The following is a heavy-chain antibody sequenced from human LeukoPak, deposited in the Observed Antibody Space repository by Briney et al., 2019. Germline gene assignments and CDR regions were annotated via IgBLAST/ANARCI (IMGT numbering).Heavy chain of an antibody. CDR2: IYHSGST. V-gene: IGHV4-30-2*01. D-gene: IGHD4-17*01. J-gene: IGHJ3*02. CDR3: AGMTTVTALGAFDI. Sequence: PSETLSLTCAVSGGSISSGGYSWSWIRQPPGKGLEWIGYIYHSGSTYYIPSLKSRVTISVDRSKNQFSLKLSSVTAADTAVYYCAGMTTVTALGAFDIWGQGTMVTVSS. CDR1: GGSISSGGYS.